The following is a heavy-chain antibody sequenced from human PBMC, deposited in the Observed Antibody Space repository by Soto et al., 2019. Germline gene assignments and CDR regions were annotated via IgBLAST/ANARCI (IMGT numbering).Heavy chain of an antibody. J-gene: IGHJ5*02. CDR1: GYSFTIYW. Sequence: GESLKISCTGVGYSFTIYWIGWVRQMPGKGLEWMGIIYPGDSDTRYSPSFQGQVTISADKSISTVYLQWSSLKASDTAMYYCARGYCTTTICDPWFDPWGQGTLVTVSS. CDR3: ARGYCTTTICDPWFDP. V-gene: IGHV5-51*01. D-gene: IGHD2-2*01. CDR2: IYPGDSDT.